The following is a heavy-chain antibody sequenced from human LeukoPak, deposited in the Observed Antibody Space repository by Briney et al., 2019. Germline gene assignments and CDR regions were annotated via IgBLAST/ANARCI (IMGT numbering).Heavy chain of an antibody. CDR2: INPNSGGT. Sequence: ASLKVSCKASGYTFTGYYMHWVRQAPGQGLEWMGRINPNSGGTNYAQKFQGRVTMTRDTSISTVYMELSRLRSDDTAVYYCARDKRPKTWGAAMSNYWGQGTLVTVSS. D-gene: IGHD2-2*01. CDR3: ARDKRPKTWGAAMSNY. CDR1: GYTFTGYY. J-gene: IGHJ4*02. V-gene: IGHV1-2*06.